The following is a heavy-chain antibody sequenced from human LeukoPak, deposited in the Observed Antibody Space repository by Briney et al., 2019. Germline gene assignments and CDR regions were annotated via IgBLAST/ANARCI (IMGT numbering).Heavy chain of an antibody. CDR1: GYSFTSHW. Sequence: GESLKISCKGSGYSFTSHWIGWVRQMPGKGLEWMGIIYPGDSDTRYSPSFQGQVTISADKSISTAYLQWSSLKASDTAMYYCARGDSSSAPGVGFDYWGQGTLVTVSS. CDR3: ARGDSSSAPGVGFDY. V-gene: IGHV5-51*01. CDR2: IYPGDSDT. D-gene: IGHD6-13*01. J-gene: IGHJ4*02.